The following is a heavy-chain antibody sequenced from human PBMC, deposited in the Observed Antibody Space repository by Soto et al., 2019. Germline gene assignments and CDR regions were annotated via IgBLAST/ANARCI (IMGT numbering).Heavy chain of an antibody. Sequence: PSQTLSLTCVISGDSVSSNSAAWNWFRQSPSRGLEWLGRTYYGSKWYNDYAVSVKSRITINPDTSKNQFSLQLNSVTPEDTAVYYCAREDSSGYYYWFDPWGQGTLVTVSS. D-gene: IGHD3-22*01. CDR3: AREDSSGYYYWFDP. CDR2: TYYGSKWYN. V-gene: IGHV6-1*01. CDR1: GDSVSSNSAA. J-gene: IGHJ5*02.